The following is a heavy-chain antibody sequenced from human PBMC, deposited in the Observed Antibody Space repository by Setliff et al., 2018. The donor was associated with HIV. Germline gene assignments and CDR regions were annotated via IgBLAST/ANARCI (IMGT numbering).Heavy chain of an antibody. CDR1: GGSIRTGAYY. J-gene: IGHJ5*01. D-gene: IGHD3-16*01. V-gene: IGHV4-39*07. CDR3: ARGGAVSADFDS. CDR2: IYYDGRT. Sequence: SETLSLTCTVSGGSIRTGAYYWGWIRQPPGKGLEWIGSIYYDGRTFYKPSLKSRLTISVDTSESQFSLSLNSVTAADTAVYFCARGGAVSADFDSWGQGTLVTVSS.